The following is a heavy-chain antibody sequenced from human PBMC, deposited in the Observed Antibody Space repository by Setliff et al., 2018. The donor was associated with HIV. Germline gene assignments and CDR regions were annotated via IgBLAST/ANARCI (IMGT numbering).Heavy chain of an antibody. CDR1: GGSISTYY. CDR2: IYFTGSS. D-gene: IGHD4-17*01. Sequence: SETLSLTCTVSGGSISTYYWSWIRQPPGKGLEWIGSIYFTGSSDNNPSLKSRVTLSVDTSKNQFSLKLSSVTAADTAVYYCARVQMAYASFDVWGQGTMVTVSS. V-gene: IGHV4-59*01. CDR3: ARVQMAYASFDV. J-gene: IGHJ3*01.